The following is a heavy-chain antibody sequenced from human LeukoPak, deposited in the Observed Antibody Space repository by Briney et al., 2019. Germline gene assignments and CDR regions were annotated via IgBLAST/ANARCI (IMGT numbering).Heavy chain of an antibody. V-gene: IGHV4-4*02. J-gene: IGHJ4*02. CDR2: IYHSGST. CDR1: GGSIKSDNW. Sequence: PSGTLSLTCAVSGGSIKSDNWWTWVRQPPGKGLEWIGEIYHSGSTNSNPSLESRVTISIDNSKNQFSLRLNSVTAADTAVYYCARALAEGYSYGYYFDYWGQGTLVIVSS. D-gene: IGHD5-18*01. CDR3: ARALAEGYSYGYYFDY.